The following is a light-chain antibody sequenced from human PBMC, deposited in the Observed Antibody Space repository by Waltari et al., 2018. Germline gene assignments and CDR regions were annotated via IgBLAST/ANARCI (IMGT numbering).Light chain of an antibody. CDR2: RTT. CDR3: QYYDNLPMFT. CDR1: QDIGDY. J-gene: IGKJ2*01. Sequence: DIQLTQSPSSLAASVGDRVTLTCRASQDIGDYLNWYQHQPGRAPKLLIYRTTILTTGVPSRFSGGASRTDYTLTITNLQPEDIATYYCQYYDNLPMFTFGPGTKVEIK. V-gene: IGKV1-33*01.